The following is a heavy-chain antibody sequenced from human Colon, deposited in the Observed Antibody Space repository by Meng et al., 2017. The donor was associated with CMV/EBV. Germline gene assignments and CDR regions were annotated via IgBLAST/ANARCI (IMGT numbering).Heavy chain of an antibody. Sequence: DSGFPCTNFAISGVRQAPGKGLEWVSVISGSADNTYYADSVKGRFTISRDNSNNTLYLQMSSLKADDTAVYYCAKARSTAIAAACNYWGQGTLVTVSS. CDR2: ISGSADNT. CDR1: GFPCTNFA. J-gene: IGHJ4*02. D-gene: IGHD6-13*01. V-gene: IGHV3-23*01. CDR3: AKARSTAIAAACNY.